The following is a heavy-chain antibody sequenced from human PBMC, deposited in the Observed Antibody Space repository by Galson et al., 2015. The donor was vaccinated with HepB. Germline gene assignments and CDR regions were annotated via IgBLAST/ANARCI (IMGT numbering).Heavy chain of an antibody. V-gene: IGHV3-33*01. CDR2: IWYDGSNK. Sequence: SLRLSCAASGFTFSSYGMHWVRQAPGKGLEWVAVIWYDGSNKYYSDSVKGRFTISRDNSKNTLYLQMNSLRAEDTAVYYCARDTKLGNFSNYYYYGMDVWGQGTTVTVSS. CDR1: GFTFSSYG. D-gene: IGHD7-27*01. CDR3: ARDTKLGNFSNYYYYGMDV. J-gene: IGHJ6*02.